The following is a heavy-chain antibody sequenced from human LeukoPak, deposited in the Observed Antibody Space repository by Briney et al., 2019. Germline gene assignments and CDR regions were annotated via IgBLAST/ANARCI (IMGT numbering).Heavy chain of an antibody. CDR2: ISSSSSYI. Sequence: GGSLRLSCAASGFTFSSYSMNWVRQAPGKGLEWVSSISSSSSYIYYADSVKGRFTISRDNAKNSLFLQMGSLRAEDTAVYYCARDQELRSFFDYWGQGTLVTVSS. CDR1: GFTFSSYS. V-gene: IGHV3-21*01. D-gene: IGHD1-26*01. J-gene: IGHJ4*02. CDR3: ARDQELRSFFDY.